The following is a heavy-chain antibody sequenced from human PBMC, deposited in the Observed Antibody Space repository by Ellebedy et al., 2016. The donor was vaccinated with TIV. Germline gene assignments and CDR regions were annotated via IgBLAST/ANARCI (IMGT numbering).Heavy chain of an antibody. CDR1: GISLRSYA. J-gene: IGHJ5*02. CDR2: IVDSGA. CDR3: TRHVDGDSSFDP. Sequence: GESLKISCAASGISLRSYAMAWVRQAPGKGLEWVSGIVDSGAQKYADSVKGRFIISRDNSKRTVDLQMNSLKTEDTAVYYCTRHVDGDSSFDPWGQGTLVTVSS. V-gene: IGHV3-23*01. D-gene: IGHD4-17*01.